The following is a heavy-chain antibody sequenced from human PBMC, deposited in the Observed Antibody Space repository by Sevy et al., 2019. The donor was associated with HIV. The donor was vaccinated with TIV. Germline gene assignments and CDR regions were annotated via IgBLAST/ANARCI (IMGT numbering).Heavy chain of an antibody. V-gene: IGHV3-15*01. J-gene: IGHJ4*02. Sequence: GGSLRLSCAASGFTFSNAWMSWVRQAPGKGLEWVGRIKTDGGTTDYAAPVKGRFTISRDDSKNTLYLQMNSLKTEDTAIYYCTTDSKKRGLSALLDYWSQGTLVTVSS. CDR2: IKTDGGTT. D-gene: IGHD3-10*01. CDR3: TTDSKKRGLSALLDY. CDR1: GFTFSNAW.